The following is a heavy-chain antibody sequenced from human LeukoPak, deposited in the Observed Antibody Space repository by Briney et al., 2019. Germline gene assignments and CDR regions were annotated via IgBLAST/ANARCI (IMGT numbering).Heavy chain of an antibody. CDR1: GFTFSSYD. J-gene: IGHJ3*02. V-gene: IGHV3-13*01. D-gene: IGHD3-3*01. CDR3: ARAGYDFWSGSYAFDI. Sequence: GGSLRLSCAASGFTFSSYDMHWVRQATGKGLEWVSAIGTAGDTYYPGSVKGRFTISRENAKNSLYPQMNSLRAGDTAVYYCARAGYDFWSGSYAFDIWGQGTMVTVSS. CDR2: IGTAGDT.